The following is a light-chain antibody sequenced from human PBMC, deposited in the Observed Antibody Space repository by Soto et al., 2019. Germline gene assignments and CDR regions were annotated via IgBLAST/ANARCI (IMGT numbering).Light chain of an antibody. J-gene: IGLJ2*01. CDR3: SSYTSSSTVV. V-gene: IGLV2-18*02. CDR2: EVS. Sequence: QAVVTQPPSVSGSPGQSVTISCTGTSSDVGSYNRVSWYQQPPGTAPKLMIYEVSNRPSGVPDRFSGSKSGNTASLTISGLQAEDEADYYCSSYTSSSTVVFGGGTQLTVL. CDR1: SSDVGSYNR.